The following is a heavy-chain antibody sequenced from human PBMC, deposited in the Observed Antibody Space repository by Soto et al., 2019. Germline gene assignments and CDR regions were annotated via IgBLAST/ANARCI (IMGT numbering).Heavy chain of an antibody. CDR2: IYYSGST. CDR1: GGSISSSSYY. J-gene: IGHJ3*02. Sequence: PSETLSLTCTVSGGSISSSSYYWGWIRQPPGKGLEWIGSIYYSGSTYYNPSLKSRVTISVDTSKNQFSLKLSSVTAADTAVYYCARHPTVPGYRIPGLLYDFDIWGQGTMVTVSS. D-gene: IGHD2-21*02. V-gene: IGHV4-39*01. CDR3: ARHPTVPGYRIPGLLYDFDI.